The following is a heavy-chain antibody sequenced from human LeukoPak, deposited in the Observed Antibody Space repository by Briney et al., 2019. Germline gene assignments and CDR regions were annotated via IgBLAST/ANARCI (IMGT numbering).Heavy chain of an antibody. CDR2: TYYRSKWYA. CDR3: ARLGSGSNY. Sequence: SQTLSLTCAISGDSVSSNSAAWIWIRQSPSRGLEWLGRTYYRSKWYAEYAVSVKSRITINPDTSKNQFSLQLSSVNPEDTAVYYCARLGSGSNYWGQGTLVTVSS. D-gene: IGHD3-10*01. CDR1: GDSVSSNSAA. J-gene: IGHJ4*02. V-gene: IGHV6-1*01.